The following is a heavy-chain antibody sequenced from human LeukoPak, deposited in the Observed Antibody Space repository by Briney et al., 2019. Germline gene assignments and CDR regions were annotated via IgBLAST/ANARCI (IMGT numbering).Heavy chain of an antibody. CDR3: AGLFSGYDPFDY. Sequence: SETLSLTCTVSGDSISRYYWSWIRQSPGKGLEWIGYNSGISNYNPSLKSRVTVSVDTSKNQVSLKLRSVTAADTAVYYCAGLFSGYDPFDYWGQGTLVTVSS. V-gene: IGHV4-59*03. J-gene: IGHJ4*02. CDR2: NSGIS. D-gene: IGHD5-12*01. CDR1: GDSISRYY.